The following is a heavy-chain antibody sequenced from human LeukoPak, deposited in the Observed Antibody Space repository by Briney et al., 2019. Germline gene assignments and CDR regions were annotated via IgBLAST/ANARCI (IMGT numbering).Heavy chain of an antibody. CDR2: IYHSGST. Sequence: PSETLSLTCAVSGGSISSSNWWSWVRQPPGKGLEWIGEIYHSGSTNYNPSLKSRVTISVDKSKNQFSLKLSSVTAADTAVYYCARVEYYDILTGYLTPSKYFQHWGQGTLVTVSS. V-gene: IGHV4-4*02. D-gene: IGHD3-9*01. J-gene: IGHJ1*01. CDR3: ARVEYYDILTGYLTPSKYFQH. CDR1: GGSISSSNW.